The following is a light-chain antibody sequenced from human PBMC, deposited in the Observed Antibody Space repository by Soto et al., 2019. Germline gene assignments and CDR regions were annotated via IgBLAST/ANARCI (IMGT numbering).Light chain of an antibody. Sequence: EIVLTQSPGTLSLSPGERGTLSCRASQSVSSNYLAWYQQKPGQAPRLLIYSAFSRATGIPDRFRGSGSGTDFTLTISRLEPEDCAVYYWRYYGSAPWTFGQGTKVESK. V-gene: IGKV3-20*01. J-gene: IGKJ1*01. CDR2: SAF. CDR1: QSVSSNY. CDR3: RYYGSAPWT.